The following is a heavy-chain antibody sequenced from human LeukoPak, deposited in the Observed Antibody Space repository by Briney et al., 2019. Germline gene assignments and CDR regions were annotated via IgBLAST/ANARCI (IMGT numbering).Heavy chain of an antibody. Sequence: ASVKVSCKASGYTFTDYYVYWVRQAPGQGLEWMGWINPNSGDTNYAQKFQGWVTMTRDTSISTAYMDLSSLRSDDTAMYYCARMWSTATSGWNWFDPWGQGTLVTVSS. D-gene: IGHD6-13*01. CDR2: INPNSGDT. V-gene: IGHV1-2*04. CDR3: ARMWSTATSGWNWFDP. CDR1: GYTFTDYY. J-gene: IGHJ5*02.